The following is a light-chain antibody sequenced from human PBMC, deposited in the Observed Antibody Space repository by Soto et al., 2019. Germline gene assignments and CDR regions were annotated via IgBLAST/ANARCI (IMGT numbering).Light chain of an antibody. J-gene: IGKJ1*01. Sequence: EIVLTQSPGTLSLSPGERATLSCRASQSVSSSSLAWYQQKPGQAPRLLIYDASSRATGIPDRFSGSGSGTDFTLTISRLEPEDFAVDYCQQFGSSPTWTFGQGTKVEIK. CDR1: QSVSSSS. CDR2: DAS. V-gene: IGKV3-20*01. CDR3: QQFGSSPTWT.